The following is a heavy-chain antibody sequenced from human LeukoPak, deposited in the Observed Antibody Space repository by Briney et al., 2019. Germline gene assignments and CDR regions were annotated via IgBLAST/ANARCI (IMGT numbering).Heavy chain of an antibody. D-gene: IGHD5-18*01. CDR2: ISYDGSNK. CDR1: GFTFSSYA. J-gene: IGHJ4*02. V-gene: IGHV3-30*04. Sequence: GGSLRLSCAASGFTFSSYAMHWVRQAPGKGLEWVAVISYDGSNKYYADSVKGRFTISRDNSKNTLYLQMNSLRAEDTAVYYCAGVGGTAMALTYFDYWGQGTLVTVSS. CDR3: AGVGGTAMALTYFDY.